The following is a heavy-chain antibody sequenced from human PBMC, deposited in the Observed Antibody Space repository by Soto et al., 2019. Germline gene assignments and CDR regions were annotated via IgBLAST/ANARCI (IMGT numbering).Heavy chain of an antibody. V-gene: IGHV4-39*07. Sequence: SETLSLTCTVSGGSIITTTYYWGWLRQPPGKGLEWIGSVYYSGSTYYNPSLKSRVTISVDTSKNQFSLKLSSVTAADTAVYYCAGGPSITMVRGAPLTGGYYFDYWGQGTLVTVSS. D-gene: IGHD3-10*01. J-gene: IGHJ4*02. CDR3: AGGPSITMVRGAPLTGGYYFDY. CDR2: VYYSGST. CDR1: GGSIITTTYY.